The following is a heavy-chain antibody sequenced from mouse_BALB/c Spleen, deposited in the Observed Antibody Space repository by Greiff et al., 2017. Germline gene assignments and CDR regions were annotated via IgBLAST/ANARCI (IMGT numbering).Heavy chain of an antibody. V-gene: IGHV3-6*02. CDR1: GYSITSCYY. J-gene: IGHJ3*01. Sequence: ESGPGLVKPSQSLSLSCSVTGYSITSCYYWNWIRQFAGNKLEWMGYISYDGSNNYNPSLKIRIPITRDTKKNQFFLKLNSETTEDTATYCCARDHYYGCLYWGQGTLVTVSA. CDR3: ARDHYYGCLY. D-gene: IGHD1-2*01. CDR2: ISYDGSN.